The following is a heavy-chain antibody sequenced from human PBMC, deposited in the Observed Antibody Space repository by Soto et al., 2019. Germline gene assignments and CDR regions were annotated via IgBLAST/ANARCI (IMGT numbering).Heavy chain of an antibody. Sequence: QVQLQESGPGLVKPSQTLSLTCIVSGGSISSNGYYWNWIRQHPGKGLEWIGYTYHSGRTYYNPSLKRRATISLDTSNNRFSLSLSSVTVANTSMYYCARDGGTAMVLDPWGRENLVTVSS. CDR1: GGSISSNGYY. J-gene: IGHJ5*02. V-gene: IGHV4-31*03. CDR2: TYHSGRT. CDR3: ARDGGTAMVLDP. D-gene: IGHD5-18*01.